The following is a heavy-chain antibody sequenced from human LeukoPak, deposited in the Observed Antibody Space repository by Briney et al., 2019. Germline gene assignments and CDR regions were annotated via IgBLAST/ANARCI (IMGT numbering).Heavy chain of an antibody. Sequence: SETLSLTCTVSGGSISSGSYYWSWIRQPAGKGLEWIGRIYTSGSTNYNPSLKSRVTISVDTSKNQFSLTLSSVTAADTAVYYCARTKLVVTTSFGYFDYWGQGTLVTVSS. J-gene: IGHJ4*02. CDR1: GGSISSGSYY. D-gene: IGHD4-23*01. CDR2: IYTSGST. CDR3: ARTKLVVTTSFGYFDY. V-gene: IGHV4-61*02.